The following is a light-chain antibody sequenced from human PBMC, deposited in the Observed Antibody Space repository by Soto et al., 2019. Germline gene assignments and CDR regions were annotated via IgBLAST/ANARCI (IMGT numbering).Light chain of an antibody. V-gene: IGLV1-47*02. CDR3: AAWDDSLSGVV. CDR2: SHN. Sequence: QSVLTQPPSASGTPGQRVTISCSGSSSNIGSNYVYWYQQLPGAAPKLLIYSHNIRPSGVPDRFSGSTSGTSASLAICGLRSEDEADYHCAAWDDSLSGVVFGGGTKLTVL. CDR1: SSNIGSNY. J-gene: IGLJ2*01.